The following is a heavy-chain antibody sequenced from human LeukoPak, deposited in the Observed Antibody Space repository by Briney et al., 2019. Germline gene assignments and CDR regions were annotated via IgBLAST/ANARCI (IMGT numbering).Heavy chain of an antibody. J-gene: IGHJ6*02. V-gene: IGHV1-18*01. D-gene: IGHD3-10*01. CDR2: ISAYNGNT. CDR1: GYTFNSYG. CDR3: ARGGVTMVRGYQTHHYYYGMDV. Sequence: ASVKVSCKASGYTFNSYGISWVRQAPGQGLEWMGWISAYNGNTNYVQKLQGRVTMTTDTSTSTAYMELRSLRSDDTAVYYCARGGVTMVRGYQTHHYYYGMDVWGQGTTVTVSS.